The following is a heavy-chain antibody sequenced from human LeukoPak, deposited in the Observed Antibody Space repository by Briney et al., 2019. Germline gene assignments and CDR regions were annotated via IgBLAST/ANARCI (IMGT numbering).Heavy chain of an antibody. CDR1: GGSISNYY. CDR2: IYYSGST. D-gene: IGHD3-16*01. J-gene: IGHJ4*02. V-gene: IGHV4-59*01. Sequence: KPSETLSLTCTVSGGSISNYYWSWIRQPPGKGLEWIGYIYYSGSTTYNPSLKSRVTISVDTSKNQFSLKLSSVTAADTAVYYCARDRAAGAYPWYFDYWGQGTLVTVSS. CDR3: ARDRAAGAYPWYFDY.